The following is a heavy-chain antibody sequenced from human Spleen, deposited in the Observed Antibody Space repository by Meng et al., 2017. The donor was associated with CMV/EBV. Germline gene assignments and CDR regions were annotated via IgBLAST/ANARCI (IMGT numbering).Heavy chain of an antibody. J-gene: IGHJ6*02. CDR3: ARENVLEWLFEYYYGMDV. Sequence: GGSLRLSCAASGFTFSSYWMSWVRQAPGKGLEWVANIKQDGSEKYYVDSVKGRFTISRDNAKNSLYLQMNSLRAEDTAVYYCARENVLEWLFEYYYGMDVWGQGTTVTVSS. D-gene: IGHD3-3*01. CDR1: GFTFSSYW. V-gene: IGHV3-7*01. CDR2: IKQDGSEK.